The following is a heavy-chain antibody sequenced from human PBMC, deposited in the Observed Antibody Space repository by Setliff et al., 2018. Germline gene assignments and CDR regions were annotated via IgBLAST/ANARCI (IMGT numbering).Heavy chain of an antibody. Sequence: ASVKVSCKASGYIFTGYYIHWVRQAPGQGLEWMGRFNPNSGDTNSAQKFQGRVTMTRDTSISTAYMELSRLKYDDTAVYYCARDPKLEGAPERAFDYWGQGTQVTVSS. CDR3: ARDPKLEGAPERAFDY. J-gene: IGHJ4*02. V-gene: IGHV1-2*06. CDR2: FNPNSGDT. D-gene: IGHD1-26*01. CDR1: GYIFTGYY.